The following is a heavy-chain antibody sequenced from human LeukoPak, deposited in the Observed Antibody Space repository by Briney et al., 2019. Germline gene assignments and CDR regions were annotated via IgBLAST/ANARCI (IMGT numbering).Heavy chain of an antibody. CDR1: GFIFHSYW. CDR2: VRQGGNEK. J-gene: IGHJ4*02. D-gene: IGHD6-13*01. Sequence: GGSLRLSCSASGFIFHSYWMSWVRQAPGKGLEWVASVRQGGNEKYYVDSVKGRFTISRDNAKNSLYLQMNSLRAEDTAVYYCARDLVFTGIAAAANGDYWGQGTLVTVSS. CDR3: ARDLVFTGIAAAANGDY. V-gene: IGHV3-7*01.